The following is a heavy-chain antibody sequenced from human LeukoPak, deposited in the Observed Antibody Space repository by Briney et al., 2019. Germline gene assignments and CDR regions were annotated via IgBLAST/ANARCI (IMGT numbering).Heavy chain of an antibody. D-gene: IGHD3-22*01. CDR1: GGSISSGGYY. CDR2: IYYSGST. Sequence: SETLSLTCTVSGGSISSGGYYWSWIRQPPGKGLEWIGYIYYSGSTYYNPSLKSRVTISVDTSKNQFSLKLSSVTAADTAVYYCARDGVYYDSSGLGAFDIWGQGTMVTVSS. CDR3: ARDGVYYDSSGLGAFDI. J-gene: IGHJ3*02. V-gene: IGHV4-30-4*08.